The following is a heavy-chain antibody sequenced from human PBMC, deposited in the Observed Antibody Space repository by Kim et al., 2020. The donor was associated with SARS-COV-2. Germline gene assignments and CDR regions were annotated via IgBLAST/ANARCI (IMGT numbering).Heavy chain of an antibody. V-gene: IGHV3-30*18. Sequence: GGSLRLSCAASGFPFSSYGMHWVRQAPGKGLEWVAVVSHDGSYKYYADSVKGRFTISRDNSKNTLYLQMSSLGAEDTAVYYCAKEDYYGSGSYLRQWGQGTLVTVSS. CDR3: AKEDYYGSGSYLRQ. J-gene: IGHJ4*02. CDR1: GFPFSSYG. D-gene: IGHD3-10*01. CDR2: VSHDGSYK.